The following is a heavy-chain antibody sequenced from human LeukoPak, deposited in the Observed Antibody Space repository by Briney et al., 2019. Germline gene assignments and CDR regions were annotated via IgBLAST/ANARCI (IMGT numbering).Heavy chain of an antibody. Sequence: GGSLRLSCAASGFTFSSYAMHWVRQAPGKGLEWVAVISYDGSNKYYADSVKGRFTISRDNSKNTLYLQMNSLRAEDTAVYYCARDRARDVELRRPVDYWGQGTLVTVSP. D-gene: IGHD1-7*01. CDR2: ISYDGSNK. V-gene: IGHV3-30-3*01. CDR3: ARDRARDVELRRPVDY. CDR1: GFTFSSYA. J-gene: IGHJ4*02.